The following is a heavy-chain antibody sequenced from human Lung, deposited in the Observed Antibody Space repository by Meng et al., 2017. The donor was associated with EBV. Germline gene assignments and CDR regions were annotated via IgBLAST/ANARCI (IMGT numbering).Heavy chain of an antibody. V-gene: IGHV7-4-1*02. D-gene: IGHD6-13*01. CDR1: GYTFTSSS. CDR3: ARGSLEADEDPG. J-gene: IGHJ4*02. Sequence: QVQLVQSGAEVKKPGASVKVSCQAAGYTFTSSSMNWVRHAPGQGLEWMGWININTGNPTYAQGFTGRFVFSLDTSVSTAYLQISSLKTDDTAVYYCARGSLEADEDPGWGQGTLVTVSS. CDR2: ININTGNP.